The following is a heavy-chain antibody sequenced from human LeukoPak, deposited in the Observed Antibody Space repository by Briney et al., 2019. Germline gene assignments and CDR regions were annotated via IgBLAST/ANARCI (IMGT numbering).Heavy chain of an antibody. V-gene: IGHV4-34*01. CDR3: AMLNYYGSGSYDY. D-gene: IGHD3-10*01. J-gene: IGHJ4*02. CDR1: GGSFSGYY. Sequence: SETLSLTCAVYGGSFSGYYWSWIRQPPGKGLEWIGEINHSGSTNYNPSLKSRVTISVDKSKNQFSLKLSSVTAADTAVYYCAMLNYYGSGSYDYWGQGTLVTVSS. CDR2: INHSGST.